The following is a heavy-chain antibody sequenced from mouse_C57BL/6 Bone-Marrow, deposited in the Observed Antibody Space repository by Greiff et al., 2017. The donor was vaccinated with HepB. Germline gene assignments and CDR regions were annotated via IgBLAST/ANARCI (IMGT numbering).Heavy chain of an antibody. D-gene: IGHD2-4*01. CDR2: IDPSDSYT. J-gene: IGHJ3*01. V-gene: IGHV1-59*01. CDR3: ARGENYDYSFAY. Sequence: VQLQQPGAELVRPGTSVKLSCKASGYTFTSYWMHWVKQRPGQGLEWIGVIDPSDSYTNYNQKFKGKATLTVDTSSSTAYMQLSSLTSEDSAVYYGARGENYDYSFAYWGQGTLVTVSA. CDR1: GYTFTSYW.